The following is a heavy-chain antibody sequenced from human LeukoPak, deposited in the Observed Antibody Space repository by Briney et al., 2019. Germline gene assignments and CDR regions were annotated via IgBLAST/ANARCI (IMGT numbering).Heavy chain of an antibody. CDR3: TKDQEVATIGGYFDS. CDR1: GFIFRSFA. J-gene: IGHJ4*03. D-gene: IGHD5-24*01. V-gene: IGHV3-23*01. Sequence: PGGSLRLSCEGSGFIFRSFAMNWVRQVPGKGLEWVPSISGNGRDTYYADSVKGRFTISRDSPKNTLYLQMNSLLTDDTAVYYCTKDQEVATIGGYFDSWGQGALVTVSS. CDR2: ISGNGRDT.